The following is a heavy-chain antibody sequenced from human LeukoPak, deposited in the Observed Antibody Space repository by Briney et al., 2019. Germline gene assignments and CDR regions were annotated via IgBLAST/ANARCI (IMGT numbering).Heavy chain of an antibody. D-gene: IGHD1-1*01. CDR3: ARGVRNWKPHGDFDY. CDR1: GYTFTIYA. J-gene: IGHJ4*02. CDR2: INTNTGNP. Sequence: ASVKVSCKASGYTFTIYAMNWVRQAPGQGLEWMGWINTNTGNPTYAQGFTGRFVFSLDTSVSTAYPQISSLKAEDTAVYYCARGVRNWKPHGDFDYWGQGTLVTVSS. V-gene: IGHV7-4-1*02.